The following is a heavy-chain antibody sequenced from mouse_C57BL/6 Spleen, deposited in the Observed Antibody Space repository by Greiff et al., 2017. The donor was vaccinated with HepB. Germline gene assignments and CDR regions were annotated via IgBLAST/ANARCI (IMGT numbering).Heavy chain of an antibody. D-gene: IGHD2-2*01. CDR3: AREQGYDETWFAY. CDR2: INPNNGGT. Sequence: EVQLQQSGPELVKPGASVKISCKASGYTFTDYYMNWVKQSHGKSLEWIGDINPNNGGTSYNQKFKGKATLTVDKSSSTAYMELRSLTSEDSAVYYCAREQGYDETWFAYWGQGTLVTVSA. J-gene: IGHJ3*01. V-gene: IGHV1-26*01. CDR1: GYTFTDYY.